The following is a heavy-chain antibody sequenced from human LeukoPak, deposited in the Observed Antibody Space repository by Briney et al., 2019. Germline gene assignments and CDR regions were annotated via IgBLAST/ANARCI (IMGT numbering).Heavy chain of an antibody. D-gene: IGHD1-26*01. CDR1: GFTVSSNY. J-gene: IGHJ4*02. Sequence: GGSLRLSCAASGFTVSSNYMSWVRQAPGKGLEWVSVIYSGGSTYYADSVKGRFTISRDNSKNTLYLQMNSLRAEDTAVYYCASPTDRSYSGSYSGFALNYWGQGTLVTVSS. V-gene: IGHV3-53*01. CDR3: ASPTDRSYSGSYSGFALNY. CDR2: IYSGGST.